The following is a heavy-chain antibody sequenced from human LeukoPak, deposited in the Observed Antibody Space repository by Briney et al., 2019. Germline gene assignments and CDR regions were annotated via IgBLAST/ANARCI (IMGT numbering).Heavy chain of an antibody. CDR1: GYSISSGYY. CDR2: INHSGST. J-gene: IGHJ4*02. CDR3: ARAVYCTSSGCYRTDYFDY. V-gene: IGHV4-38-2*02. D-gene: IGHD2-2*02. Sequence: SETLSLTCTVSGYSISSGYYWGWVRQPPGKGLEWLGSINHSGSTFYNPSLKSRVTISVDTSNNHFSLKLSFMTAADTAVYYCARAVYCTSSGCYRTDYFDYWGQGTLVTVSS.